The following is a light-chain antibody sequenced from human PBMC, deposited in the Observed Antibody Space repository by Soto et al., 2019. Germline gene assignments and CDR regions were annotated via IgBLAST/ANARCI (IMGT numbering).Light chain of an antibody. CDR2: GAS. CDR1: QSVSSSY. V-gene: IGKV3-20*01. J-gene: IGKJ1*01. Sequence: EIVLTQSPGTLSLSPGERATLSCRASQSVSSSYLAWYQQKPGQAPRLLIYGASSRATGIPDRFSGSGSGTDFTLTISRLEPEDFAVYSCQQYDSSLWTFGQGTKVEIK. CDR3: QQYDSSLWT.